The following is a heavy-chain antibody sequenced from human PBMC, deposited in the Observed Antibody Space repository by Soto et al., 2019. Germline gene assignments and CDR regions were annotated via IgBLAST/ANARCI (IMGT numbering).Heavy chain of an antibody. CDR3: ARELSIAAAGGGGWFDP. J-gene: IGHJ5*02. Sequence: QVQLQESGPGLVKPSGTLSLTCAASSGSISSSNWWSWVRQPPGKGLEWIGEIYHSGSTNYNPSLKSRVTISVDKSKNQFSLKLSSVTAADTAVYYCARELSIAAAGGGGWFDPWGQGTLVTVSS. D-gene: IGHD6-13*01. CDR2: IYHSGST. V-gene: IGHV4-4*02. CDR1: SGSISSSNW.